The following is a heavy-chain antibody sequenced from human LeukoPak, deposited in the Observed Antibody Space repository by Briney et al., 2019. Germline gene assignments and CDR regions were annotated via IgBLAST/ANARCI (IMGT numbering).Heavy chain of an antibody. V-gene: IGHV4-59*01. CDR3: ARDKGAAGLYYHYGMDV. J-gene: IGHJ6*02. CDR2: IYYSGST. D-gene: IGHD6-13*01. CDR1: GGSISSYY. Sequence: SETLSLTCTVSGGSISSYYWSWIRQPPGKGLEWIGYIYYSGSTNYNPSLKSRVTISVDTSKNQFSLKLSSVTAADTAVYYCARDKGAAGLYYHYGMDVWGQGTTVTVSS.